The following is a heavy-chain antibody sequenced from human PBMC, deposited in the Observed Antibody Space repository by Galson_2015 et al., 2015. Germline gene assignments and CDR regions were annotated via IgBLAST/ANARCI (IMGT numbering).Heavy chain of an antibody. CDR1: GYTFTDYY. J-gene: IGHJ4*02. D-gene: IGHD4-17*01. CDR2: INPNSGGT. V-gene: IGHV1-2*06. Sequence: SVKVSCKASGYTFTDYYMHWVRQAPGQGLEWMGRINPNSGGTNYAQRFQGRVTMTRDTSISTVYMEPSRLRSDDTAVYFCARDLTVTTFDCWGQGTLVTVSS. CDR3: ARDLTVTTFDC.